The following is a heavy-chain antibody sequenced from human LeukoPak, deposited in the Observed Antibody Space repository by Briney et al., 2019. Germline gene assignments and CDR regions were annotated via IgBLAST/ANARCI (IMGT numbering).Heavy chain of an antibody. Sequence: PSETLSLTCNVAGVPISIYHWSWIRQAPGKGLEWIVYISYSGETNYNPSIKRRDTISQDTSTNQFTLKLTSVTAADTAIYYCASAQNENFFDYWGQGTLVTVSS. J-gene: IGHJ4*02. CDR3: ASAQNENFFDY. CDR2: ISYSGET. CDR1: GVPISIYH. V-gene: IGHV4-59*01.